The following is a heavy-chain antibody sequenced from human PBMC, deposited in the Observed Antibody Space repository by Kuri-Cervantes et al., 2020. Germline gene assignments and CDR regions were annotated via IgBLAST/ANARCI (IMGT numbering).Heavy chain of an antibody. CDR1: GFTFSSYS. D-gene: IGHD6-13*01. J-gene: IGHJ6*02. CDR3: AREKVTAAAGTRGYYGMDV. Sequence: GESLKISCAASGFTFSSYSMNWVRQAPGKGLEWVSYISSSSTIYYADSVRGRFTISRDNAKNSLYLQMNSLRAEDTAVYYCAREKVTAAAGTRGYYGMDVWGQGTMVTVSS. CDR2: ISSSSTI. V-gene: IGHV3-48*01.